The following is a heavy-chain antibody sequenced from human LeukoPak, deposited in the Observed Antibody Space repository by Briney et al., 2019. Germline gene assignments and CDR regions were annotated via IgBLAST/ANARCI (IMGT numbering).Heavy chain of an antibody. D-gene: IGHD3-22*01. Sequence: GASVKVSCKASGYTFTDYYIHWVRQAPGQGLEWVAWIYPESGDTHSAQKFQGRVTLTSDTSVSTAYMEMSRLSSDDTAVYYRARDDYREDDDSTDYQPQRGLDYWGQGTPVTVSS. CDR1: GYTFTDYY. V-gene: IGHV1-2*02. CDR3: ARDDYREDDDSTDYQPQRGLDY. CDR2: IYPESGDT. J-gene: IGHJ4*02.